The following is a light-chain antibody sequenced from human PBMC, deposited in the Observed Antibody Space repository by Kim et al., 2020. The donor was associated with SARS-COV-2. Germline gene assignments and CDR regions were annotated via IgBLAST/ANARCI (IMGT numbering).Light chain of an antibody. CDR2: DAS. Sequence: ATLSLSPGERATRSCSASQSVTNYLAWYQQKPGQAPRLLIYDASRRATGIPARFSGSGSGTDFTLTISSLEPEDFAVYYCQQRGSFGQGTRLEIK. V-gene: IGKV3-11*01. CDR3: QQRGS. J-gene: IGKJ5*01. CDR1: QSVTNY.